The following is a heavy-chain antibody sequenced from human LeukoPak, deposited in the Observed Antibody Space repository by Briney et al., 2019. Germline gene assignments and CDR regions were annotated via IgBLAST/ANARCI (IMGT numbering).Heavy chain of an antibody. V-gene: IGHV3-74*01. CDR3: AKARFAGSSSADGY. Sequence: GGSLRLSCAASGFTLSGNWMHWVRQAPGKGLVWVSRINSDGSSTSYADSVKGRFTISRDNSKNTLYLQMNSLRAEDTAVYYCAKARFAGSSSADGYWGQGTLVTVSS. J-gene: IGHJ4*02. CDR1: GFTLSGNW. CDR2: INSDGSST. D-gene: IGHD6-13*01.